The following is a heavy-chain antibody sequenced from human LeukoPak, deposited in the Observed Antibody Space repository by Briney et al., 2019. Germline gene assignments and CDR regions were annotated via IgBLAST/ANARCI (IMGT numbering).Heavy chain of an antibody. D-gene: IGHD2-2*01. Sequence: GGSLRLSCAASGFTFSNYAMSWVRQAPGKGLEWVSAISGSGGSTYYADSVKGRFTISRDNSKNTLYLQMNSLRAEDTAVYYCAKRDCSSTSCWGPTFDPWGLGTLVTVSS. CDR2: ISGSGGST. CDR3: AKRDCSSTSCWGPTFDP. V-gene: IGHV3-23*01. CDR1: GFTFSNYA. J-gene: IGHJ5*02.